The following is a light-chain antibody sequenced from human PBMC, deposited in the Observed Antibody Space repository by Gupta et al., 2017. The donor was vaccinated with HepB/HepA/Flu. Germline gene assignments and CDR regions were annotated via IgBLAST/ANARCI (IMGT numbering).Light chain of an antibody. CDR2: VAS. J-gene: IGKJ1*01. CDR3: QMDIRAPWT. CDR1: QDIGTY. Sequence: IQMTQSPSSLSASVGDRVTITCRASQDIGTYLAWYQQKPGQVPKLLIYVASTSQSGVPSRFSGSASGTDFTLTISSRHPEDVATYYCQMDIRAPWTFGQGTKVEIK. V-gene: IGKV1-27*01.